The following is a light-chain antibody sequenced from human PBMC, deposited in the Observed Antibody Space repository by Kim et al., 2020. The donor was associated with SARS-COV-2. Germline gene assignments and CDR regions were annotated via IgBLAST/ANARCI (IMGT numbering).Light chain of an antibody. Sequence: ATINCKSSQTVLYSSNNKNYLAWYQQKPGQPPKLLIYWASTRESGVPDRFSGSGSGTDFTLTISSLQAEDVAVYYCQQYYSTPITFGQGTRLEIK. J-gene: IGKJ5*01. CDR2: WAS. V-gene: IGKV4-1*01. CDR1: QTVLYSSNNKNY. CDR3: QQYYSTPIT.